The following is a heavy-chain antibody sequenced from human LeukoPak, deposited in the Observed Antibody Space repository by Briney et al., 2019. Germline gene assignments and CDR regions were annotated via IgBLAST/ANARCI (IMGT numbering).Heavy chain of an antibody. CDR3: ARESSSGWCVDY. J-gene: IGHJ4*02. CDR2: ISSSSSYI. Sequence: PGGSLRLSCAASGFTFSSYSMNWVRQAPGKGLEWVSSISSSSSYIYYADSVKGRFTISRDNAKNSLYLQMNSLRAEDTAVYYCARESSSGWCVDYWGQGTLVTVSS. CDR1: GFTFSSYS. D-gene: IGHD6-19*01. V-gene: IGHV3-21*01.